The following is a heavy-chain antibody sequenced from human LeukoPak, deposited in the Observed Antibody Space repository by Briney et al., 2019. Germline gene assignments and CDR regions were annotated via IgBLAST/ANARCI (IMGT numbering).Heavy chain of an antibody. Sequence: PGGSLRLSCAASGFTFSNYWISWVRQAPGKGLEWVANMKQDGNEKFYVDSVKGRFTISRDNAKNSLYLQMNRLRAEDTAVYYCAKDRRDIVLMIIDYWGQGTLVTVSS. CDR1: GFTFSNYW. CDR2: MKQDGNEK. V-gene: IGHV3-7*01. D-gene: IGHD2-8*01. CDR3: AKDRRDIVLMIIDY. J-gene: IGHJ4*02.